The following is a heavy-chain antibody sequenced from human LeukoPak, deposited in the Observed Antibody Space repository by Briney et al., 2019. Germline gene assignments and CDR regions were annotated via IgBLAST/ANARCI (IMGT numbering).Heavy chain of an antibody. V-gene: IGHV1-69*13. D-gene: IGHD3-3*01. Sequence: SVKVSRKASGGTFTSYAISSVRQAPGQGLEWMGGIIPIFGAANYAQKCQGRVTITADESTSTAYMELSSLRSEGTAVYYCARERNYDFWVFDYWGQGTLVTVSS. CDR1: GGTFTSYA. CDR3: ARERNYDFWVFDY. J-gene: IGHJ4*02. CDR2: IIPIFGAA.